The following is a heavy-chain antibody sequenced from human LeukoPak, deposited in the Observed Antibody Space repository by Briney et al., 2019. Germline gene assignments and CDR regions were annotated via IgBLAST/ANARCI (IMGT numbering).Heavy chain of an antibody. Sequence: GGSLRLSCAASGFTFSSYAMSWVRQAPGKGLEWVSAISGSGGSTHYADSVKGRFTISRDNSRNTLYLQMNSLRAEDTAVYYCAKEGGYSSSWYFDYWGQGTLVTVSS. CDR2: ISGSGGST. D-gene: IGHD6-13*01. CDR3: AKEGGYSSSWYFDY. J-gene: IGHJ4*02. CDR1: GFTFSSYA. V-gene: IGHV3-23*01.